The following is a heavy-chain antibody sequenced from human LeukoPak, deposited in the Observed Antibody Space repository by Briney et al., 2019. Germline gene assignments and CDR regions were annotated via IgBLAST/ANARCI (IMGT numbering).Heavy chain of an antibody. CDR2: IYYSGST. CDR3: ASGEIEDFWSGYYTGGTMGYFDY. Sequence: SETLSLTCTVSGGSISSYYWSWIRQPPGKGLEWIGYIYYSGSTNYNPSLKSRVTISVDTSKNQFSLKLSSVTAADTAVYYCASGEIEDFWSGYYTGGTMGYFDYWGQGTLVTVSS. CDR1: GGSISSYY. J-gene: IGHJ4*02. D-gene: IGHD3-3*01. V-gene: IGHV4-59*08.